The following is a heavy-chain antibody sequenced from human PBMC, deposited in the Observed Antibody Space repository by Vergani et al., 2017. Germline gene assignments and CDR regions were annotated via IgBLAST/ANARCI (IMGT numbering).Heavy chain of an antibody. V-gene: IGHV4-39*01. CDR1: GGSISSSSYY. J-gene: IGHJ4*02. D-gene: IGHD6-13*01. Sequence: QLQLQESGPGLVKPSETLSLTCTVSGGSISSSSYYWGWIRQPPGKGLEGIGSSYYSGSTYYNPSLKSRVTISVDTSKNQFSLKLSSVTAADTAVYYCARHVPSGSWSMFDYGGQGTLVTVSS. CDR3: ARHVPSGSWSMFDY. CDR2: SYYSGST.